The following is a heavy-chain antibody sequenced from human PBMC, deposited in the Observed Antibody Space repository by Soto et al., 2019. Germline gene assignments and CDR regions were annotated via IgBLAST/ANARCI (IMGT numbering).Heavy chain of an antibody. CDR3: ARAKHYDFWSSGVVNDY. J-gene: IGHJ4*02. D-gene: IGHD3-3*01. V-gene: IGHV3-20*01. CDR1: GFTFDDYG. CDR2: INWNGGST. Sequence: EVQLVESGGGVVRPGGSLRLSCAASGFTFDDYGMSWVRQAPGKGLEWVSGINWNGGSTGYADSVKGRFTISRDNAKNSLYLQMNSLRAEDTALYHCARAKHYDFWSSGVVNDYWGQGTQVTVSS.